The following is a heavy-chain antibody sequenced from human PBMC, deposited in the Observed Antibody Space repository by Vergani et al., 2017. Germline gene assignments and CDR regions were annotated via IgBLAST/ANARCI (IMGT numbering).Heavy chain of an antibody. J-gene: IGHJ6*02. CDR1: GFTFTSSA. CDR2: IVVGSGNT. D-gene: IGHD5-12*01. Sequence: QMQLVRSGPEVKKPGTSVKVSCKASGFTFTSSAMQWVRQARGQRLEWIGWIVVGSGNTNYAQKFQERVTITRDMSTSTAYMELSSLRSEDTAVYYCAGAGNDEWLRFPPLGYYYGMDVWGQGTTVTVSS. CDR3: AGAGNDEWLRFPPLGYYYGMDV. V-gene: IGHV1-58*02.